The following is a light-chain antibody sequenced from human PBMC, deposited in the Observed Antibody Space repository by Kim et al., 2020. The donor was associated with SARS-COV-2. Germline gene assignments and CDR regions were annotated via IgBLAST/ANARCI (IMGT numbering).Light chain of an antibody. CDR1: SSDVGRYDR. J-gene: IGLJ2*01. CDR3: SSHTSLTTVI. V-gene: IGLV2-18*02. Sequence: GQSVTISCTGTSSDVGRYDRVSWYQQSPGSAPKLIIYEVSNRPSGVPDRFSGSRSGNTASLTISGLQAEDESDYYCSSHTSLTTVIFGGGTQLTVL. CDR2: EVS.